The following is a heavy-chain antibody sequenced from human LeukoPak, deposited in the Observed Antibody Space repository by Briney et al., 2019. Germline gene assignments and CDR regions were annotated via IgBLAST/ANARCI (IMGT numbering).Heavy chain of an antibody. Sequence: SSVKVSCMASGGTFRSYVISWVRQAPGQGLEWMGGSIPIFGTANYAQKFQGRVTITTDESTSTAYMELTSLKSWDTAAYYCARDPGDSSGYYSSRNYYFDSWGQGTLVTVSS. J-gene: IGHJ4*02. D-gene: IGHD3-22*01. CDR2: SIPIFGTA. V-gene: IGHV1-69*05. CDR3: ARDPGDSSGYYSSRNYYFDS. CDR1: GGTFRSYV.